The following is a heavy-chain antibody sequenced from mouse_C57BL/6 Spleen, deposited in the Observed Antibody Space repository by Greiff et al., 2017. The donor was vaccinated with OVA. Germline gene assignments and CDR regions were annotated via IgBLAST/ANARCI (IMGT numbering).Heavy chain of an antibody. J-gene: IGHJ4*01. D-gene: IGHD5-5*01. V-gene: IGHV15-2*01. CDR1: DSEVFPIAY. CDR3: ARGEPTLLPREDYYAMDY. CDR2: ILPSIGRT. Sequence: VQLQQSGSELRSPGSSVKLSCKDFDSEVFPIAYMSWVRQKPGHGFEWIGGILPSIGRTIYGEKFEDKATLDADTLSNTAYLELNSLTSEDSAIYYCARGEPTLLPREDYYAMDYWGQGTSVTVSS.